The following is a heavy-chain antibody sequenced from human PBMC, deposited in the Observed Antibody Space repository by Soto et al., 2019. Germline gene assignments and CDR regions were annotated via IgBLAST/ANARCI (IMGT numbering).Heavy chain of an antibody. Sequence: ASVKVSCKASGGTFSSYAISWMRQAPGQGLEWMGGIIPIFGTANYAQKFQGRVTITADESTSTAYMELSSLRSEDTAVYYCARFDTPDGGNSEVPYWGQGTLVTVSS. CDR3: ARFDTPDGGNSEVPY. V-gene: IGHV1-69*13. CDR1: GGTFSSYA. J-gene: IGHJ4*02. D-gene: IGHD2-21*02. CDR2: IIPIFGTA.